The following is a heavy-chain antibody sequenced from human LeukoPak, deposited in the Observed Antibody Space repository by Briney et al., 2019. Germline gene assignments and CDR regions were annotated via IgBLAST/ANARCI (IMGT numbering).Heavy chain of an antibody. CDR3: ARMVRGYTYAPRGHFDY. D-gene: IGHD5-18*01. V-gene: IGHV4-30-2*01. CDR1: GGSISSGGYS. Sequence: PSETLSLTCAVSGGSISSGGYSWSWIRQPPGKGLEWIGYIYHSGSTYYNPSLKSPVTISIDKSKNQFSLKLSSVTAADTAVYYCARMVRGYTYAPRGHFDYWGQGTLVTVSS. J-gene: IGHJ4*02. CDR2: IYHSGST.